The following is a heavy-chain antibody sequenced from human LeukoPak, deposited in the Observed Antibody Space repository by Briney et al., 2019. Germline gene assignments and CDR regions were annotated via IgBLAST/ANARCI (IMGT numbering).Heavy chain of an antibody. CDR2: INPSGGNT. CDR1: GYTFTDYY. CDR3: ARAQGYGDCDY. J-gene: IGHJ4*02. D-gene: IGHD4-17*01. Sequence: GASVKLSCKASGYTFTDYYIHWVRQAPGQGLEWMGIINPSGGNTKYAEKFQARVTMTRDTSTSTVYMDLNSLRSEDTAVYYCARAQGYGDCDYWGQGTLVTVSS. V-gene: IGHV1-46*01.